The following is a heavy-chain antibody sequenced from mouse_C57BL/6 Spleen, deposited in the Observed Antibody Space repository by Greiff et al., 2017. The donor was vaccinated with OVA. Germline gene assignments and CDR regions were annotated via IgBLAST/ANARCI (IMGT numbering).Heavy chain of an antibody. V-gene: IGHV1-61*01. Sequence: QVQLKQPGAELVRPGSSVKLSCKASGYTFTSYWMDWVKQRPGQGLEWIGNIYPSDSETHYNQKFKDKATLTVDKSSSTAYMQLSSLTSEDSAVYNCARRDYYGSSYGYWGQGTTLTVSS. J-gene: IGHJ2*01. D-gene: IGHD1-1*01. CDR1: GYTFTSYW. CDR3: ARRDYYGSSYGY. CDR2: IYPSDSET.